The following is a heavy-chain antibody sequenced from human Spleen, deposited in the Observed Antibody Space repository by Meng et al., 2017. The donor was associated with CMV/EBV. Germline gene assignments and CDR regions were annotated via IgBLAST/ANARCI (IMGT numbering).Heavy chain of an antibody. Sequence: ASVKVSCKVSGYIFIDYFIHWVRRAPGRGLEWMGWIHPINGGTHFAQKFQDRVTLTRDTSTNTAYMELSSLTSDDTAVYYCARPSGSAPNWFDPWGQGTLVTVSS. CDR1: GYIFIDYF. V-gene: IGHV1-2*02. D-gene: IGHD1-26*01. CDR3: ARPSGSAPNWFDP. CDR2: IHPINGGT. J-gene: IGHJ5*02.